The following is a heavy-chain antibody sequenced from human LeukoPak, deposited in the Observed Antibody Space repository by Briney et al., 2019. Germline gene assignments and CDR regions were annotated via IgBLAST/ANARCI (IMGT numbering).Heavy chain of an antibody. CDR2: ISSGSSYI. J-gene: IGHJ6*03. Sequence: GGSLRLSRAASEFTFSSYSMNWVRQAPGKGLEWVSSISSGSSYIYFADSVKGRFTISRDNAKNSLYLQMNSLRAEDTAVYYCAGSVVPETKYYYMDVWGKGTTVSVSS. CDR3: AGSVVPETKYYYMDV. CDR1: EFTFSSYS. D-gene: IGHD2-2*01. V-gene: IGHV3-21*01.